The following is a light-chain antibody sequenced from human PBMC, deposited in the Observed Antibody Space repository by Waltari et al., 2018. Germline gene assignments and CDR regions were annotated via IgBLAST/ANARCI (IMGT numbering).Light chain of an antibody. J-gene: IGLJ1*01. Sequence: QSALTQPSSVSGSPGQSIPISCTGTRMYVGGYTSVSWSQQHPGTTPQLIIFDVNRRPSGVSHRFSGSKSGNTASLTISGLQAEDEADYYCGSYTTRATHVFGIGTKVTVL. CDR2: DVN. V-gene: IGLV2-14*03. CDR3: GSYTTRATHV. CDR1: RMYVGGYTS.